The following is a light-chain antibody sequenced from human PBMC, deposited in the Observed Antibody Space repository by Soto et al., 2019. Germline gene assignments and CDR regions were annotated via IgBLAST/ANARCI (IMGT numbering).Light chain of an antibody. Sequence: SVLTQPPSASGSPGQSVAISCTGTSSDVGGYNYVSWYQQHPGKAPKLMIYEVNKRPSGVPDRFSGSKSGNTASLTVSGLQAEDEADYYCRSYAGSSNGFGAGTKVTV. CDR2: EVN. CDR3: RSYAGSSNG. CDR1: SSDVGGYNY. J-gene: IGLJ1*01. V-gene: IGLV2-8*01.